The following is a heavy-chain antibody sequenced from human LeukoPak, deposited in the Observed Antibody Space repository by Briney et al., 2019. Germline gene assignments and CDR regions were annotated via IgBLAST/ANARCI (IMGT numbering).Heavy chain of an antibody. D-gene: IGHD3-22*01. J-gene: IGHJ4*02. CDR1: VFIFSSYA. Sequence: GGPLRLSCAASVFIFSSYAKSWLRQAPEGGVEGVAAISGSGGSKYYADSVKGRFTISRDNSKNTLYLKMNSLRAEDTAVYYCANPYYDDSSGPDYWGQGTLVTVSS. CDR2: ISGSGGSK. V-gene: IGHV3-23*01. CDR3: ANPYYDDSSGPDY.